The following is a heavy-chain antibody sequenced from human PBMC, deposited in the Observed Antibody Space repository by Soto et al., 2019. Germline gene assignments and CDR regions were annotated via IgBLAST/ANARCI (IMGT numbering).Heavy chain of an antibody. Sequence: QVQLVPSGAEVKKPGSSVKVSCKASGGTFSSYAISWVRQAPGQGLEWMGGIIPIFGTATYAQKIQGRVTNTEEESTRTAYMAVSSLTCEDTAVYYCSYGSGSPPVYWGQGTLVTVSS. CDR3: SYGSGSPPVY. V-gene: IGHV1-69*01. CDR1: GGTFSSYA. D-gene: IGHD3-10*01. CDR2: IIPIFGTA. J-gene: IGHJ4*02.